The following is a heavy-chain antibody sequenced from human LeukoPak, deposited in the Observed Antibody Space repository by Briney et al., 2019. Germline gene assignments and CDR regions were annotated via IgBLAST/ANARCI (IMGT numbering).Heavy chain of an antibody. CDR1: GGSISSYY. D-gene: IGHD6-13*01. CDR3: ARGRGSSWYYFDS. Sequence: PSETLSLTCTVSGGSISSYYWSWVRQPAGKGLEWIGRIYASGNTNYNPSLKGRVTMTVDTSKNQFSLDLSSVTAADTAVYYCARGRGSSWYYFDSWGQGTLVTVSS. CDR2: IYASGNT. J-gene: IGHJ4*02. V-gene: IGHV4-4*07.